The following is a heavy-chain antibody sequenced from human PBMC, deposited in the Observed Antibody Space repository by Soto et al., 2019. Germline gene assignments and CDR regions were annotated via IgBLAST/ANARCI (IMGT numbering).Heavy chain of an antibody. J-gene: IGHJ4*02. Sequence: SGPTLVNPTQTLTLTCTFSGFALNAGGMCVSWIRQPPGKALEWLALVDWDDDKYYSTSLKTRLTISKDTSKNQVVLTMTNMDPVDTATYYCARGVGDLLWKARPYYFDYWGQGTLVTVSS. D-gene: IGHD3-10*01. CDR1: GFALNAGGMC. V-gene: IGHV2-70*01. CDR2: VDWDDDK. CDR3: ARGVGDLLWKARPYYFDY.